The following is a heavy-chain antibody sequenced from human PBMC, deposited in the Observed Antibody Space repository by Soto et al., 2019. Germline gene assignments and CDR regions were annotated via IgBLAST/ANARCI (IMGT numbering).Heavy chain of an antibody. J-gene: IGHJ6*02. CDR1: GGTFSSYA. CDR3: ARVVGATYRRYYYGMDV. Sequence: QVQLVQSGAEVKKPGSSVKVSCKASGGTFSSYAIIWVRQAPGQGLEWMGGIIPIFGTANYAQKFQGRVTITADESTSTAYLELSSLRSEDTAVYYCARVVGATYRRYYYGMDVWGQGTTVTVSS. CDR2: IIPIFGTA. V-gene: IGHV1-69*12. D-gene: IGHD1-26*01.